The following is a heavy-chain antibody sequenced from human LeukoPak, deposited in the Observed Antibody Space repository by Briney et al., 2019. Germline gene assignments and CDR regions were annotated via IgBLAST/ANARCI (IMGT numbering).Heavy chain of an antibody. Sequence: PSETLSLTCTVFGGSISSSSYYWRWIRQPPGKGLEWIGSIYYSGSTYYNPSLKSRVTISVDTSKNQFSLKLSSVTAADTAVYYCAIVPPVPAAPFDYWGQGTLVTVSS. V-gene: IGHV4-39*01. CDR2: IYYSGST. D-gene: IGHD2-2*01. CDR1: GGSISSSSYY. J-gene: IGHJ4*02. CDR3: AIVPPVPAAPFDY.